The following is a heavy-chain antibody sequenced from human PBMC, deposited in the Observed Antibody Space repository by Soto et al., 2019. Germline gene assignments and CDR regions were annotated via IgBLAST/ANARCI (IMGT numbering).Heavy chain of an antibody. CDR1: GVTFKDYG. CDR3: ARDGWGSNWYFDL. CDR2: ISYDGKQT. V-gene: IGHV3-30*03. Sequence: GALRLSCGAPGVTFKDYGMHWVRQAPGKGLEWVAVISYDGKQTYYADSVKGRFTISKDKSKRTLFLQMNSLRVDDTAVYYCARDGWGSNWYFDLWGRGTLVTVSS. D-gene: IGHD3-16*01. J-gene: IGHJ2*01.